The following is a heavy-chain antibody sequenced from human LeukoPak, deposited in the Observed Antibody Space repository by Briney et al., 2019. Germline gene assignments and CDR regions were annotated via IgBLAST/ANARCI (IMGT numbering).Heavy chain of an antibody. D-gene: IGHD3-10*01. Sequence: GGSLRLSCAASGFTVSSNYMSWVRQAPEKGLEWVSVIYSGSSSTYYTDSVKGRFTISRHNSKNTLYLQMNSLRAEDTAVYYCAKCTAGNTHYPIDYWGQGTLVTVSS. CDR3: AKCTAGNTHYPIDY. V-gene: IGHV3-53*04. CDR1: GFTVSSNY. J-gene: IGHJ4*02. CDR2: IYSGSSST.